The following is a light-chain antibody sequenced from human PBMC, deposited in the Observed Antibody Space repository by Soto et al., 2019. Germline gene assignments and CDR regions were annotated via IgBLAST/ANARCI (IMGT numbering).Light chain of an antibody. V-gene: IGLV2-14*01. CDR3: SSYTSSDTPYV. CDR1: SSDVGAYNY. CDR2: VVS. Sequence: QSALTQPASVSGSPGQSITISCTGTSSDVGAYNYVSWYQQHPDKAPKLMIYVVSNRPSGVSNRFSGFKSGNTASLTISGLQAEDEADYYCSSYTSSDTPYVFGTGTKHTVL. J-gene: IGLJ1*01.